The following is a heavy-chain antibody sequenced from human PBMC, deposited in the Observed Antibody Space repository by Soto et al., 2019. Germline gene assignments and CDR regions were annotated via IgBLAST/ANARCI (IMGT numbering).Heavy chain of an antibody. V-gene: IGHV5-51*07. CDR1: GYDFTRTW. Sequence: GESLKISCKGSGYDFTRTWIGWVHQLPGKGLDWMGIIYPGDSETRYSPSFQGQVTISADKSISTAYLQWSSLKTSDTAMYYCARLVGGYDSYFDHWGQGTRVTVSA. J-gene: IGHJ4*02. CDR3: ARLVGGYDSYFDH. CDR2: IYPGDSET. D-gene: IGHD5-12*01.